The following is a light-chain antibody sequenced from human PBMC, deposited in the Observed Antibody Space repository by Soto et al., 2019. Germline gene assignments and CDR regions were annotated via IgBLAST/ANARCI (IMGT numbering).Light chain of an antibody. CDR3: QQSYSSPPT. CDR1: QSISNH. Sequence: DIQMTQSPSSLSASVEDRVIITCRASQSISNHLNWYQQKPGKAPKLLIFAASSLQSGVPSRFSGSRSGPDFTLTISSLHPEDFATYYCQQSYSSPPTFGQGTKVKLK. V-gene: IGKV1-39*01. CDR2: AAS. J-gene: IGKJ1*01.